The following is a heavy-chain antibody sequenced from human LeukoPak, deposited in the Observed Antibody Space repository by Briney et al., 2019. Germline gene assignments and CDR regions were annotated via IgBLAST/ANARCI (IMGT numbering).Heavy chain of an antibody. CDR2: IHYSGTT. CDR1: GGSFSGYS. Sequence: SETLSLTCAVFGGSFSGYSWSWIRQSPGKGLEWIGYIHYSGTTNYNPSLKSRATISVDTSTNQFSLKLTSVTAADTAVYYCARDFWFDHWGQGTLVTVSS. CDR3: ARDFWFDH. V-gene: IGHV4-34*11. J-gene: IGHJ5*02.